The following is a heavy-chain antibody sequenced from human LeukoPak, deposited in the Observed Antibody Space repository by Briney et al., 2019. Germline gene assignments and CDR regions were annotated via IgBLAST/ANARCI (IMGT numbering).Heavy chain of an antibody. J-gene: IGHJ5*02. Sequence: GGSLRLSCAASGFTFRSYAMTWVRQAPGKGLEWVSVISGSGVTTYYADSMKGRFTISRDNSKNTLYLQMNSLRAEDTAVYYCARRGDSSGEWWFDPWGQGTLVTVSS. CDR1: GFTFRSYA. V-gene: IGHV3-23*01. CDR2: ISGSGVTT. CDR3: ARRGDSSGEWWFDP. D-gene: IGHD3-22*01.